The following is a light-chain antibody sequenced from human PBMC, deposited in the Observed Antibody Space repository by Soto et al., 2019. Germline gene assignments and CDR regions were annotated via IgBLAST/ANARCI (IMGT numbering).Light chain of an antibody. CDR3: QSYDSSLNGVV. Sequence: QSVLTQPPSVSGAPGQRVTISCTGSSSNIGAGYEVHWYQQHPGTAPKLLIYGNSNRPSGVPERFSGSNSGTSASLAITVLKAEDEADYYCQSYDSSLNGVVFGGGTKLTVL. CDR1: SSNIGAGYE. CDR2: GNS. J-gene: IGLJ2*01. V-gene: IGLV1-40*01.